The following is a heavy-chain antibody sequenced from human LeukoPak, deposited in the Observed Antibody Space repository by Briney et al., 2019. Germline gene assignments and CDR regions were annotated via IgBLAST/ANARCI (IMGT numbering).Heavy chain of an antibody. CDR2: ITTSSTTK. Sequence: QPGGSLILSCAASGFAFNTYSMNWVRQAPGKGLQWVSSITTSSTTKYYADSVKGRFTISRDNAKNSLYLQMDSLRDEDTAVYYCVRDAAYSAFNMWGQGTMVTVSS. D-gene: IGHD4-11*01. CDR3: VRDAAYSAFNM. J-gene: IGHJ3*02. V-gene: IGHV3-48*02. CDR1: GFAFNTYS.